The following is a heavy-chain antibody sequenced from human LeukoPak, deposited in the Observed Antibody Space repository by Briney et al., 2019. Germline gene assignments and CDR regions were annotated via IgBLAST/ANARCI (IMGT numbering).Heavy chain of an antibody. CDR2: ISYDGSNK. V-gene: IGHV3-30*18. CDR1: GFTFSSYG. J-gene: IGHJ6*04. CDR3: AKALRTGYYGSRSYSDYYYYGMDV. Sequence: GGSLRLSCAASGFTFSSYGMHWVRQAPGKGLEWVAVISYDGSNKYYADSVKGRFTISRDNSKNTLYLQMNSLRAEDTAVYYCAKALRTGYYGSRSYSDYYYYGMDVWGKGTTVTVSS. D-gene: IGHD3-10*01.